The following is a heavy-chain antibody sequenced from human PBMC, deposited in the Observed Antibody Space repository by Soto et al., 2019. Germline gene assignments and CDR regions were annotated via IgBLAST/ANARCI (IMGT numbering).Heavy chain of an antibody. V-gene: IGHV3-21*01. CDR3: ARDAIPSVVSAVGY. J-gene: IGHJ4*01. D-gene: IGHD1-26*01. CDR2: ISSSGTYI. Sequence: EVQLVESGGGLVKPGGSLRLSCAASGFTFSTYAMNWVRQAPGMGLEWVSSISSSGTYIYYADSVKGRFTISRDNAKNSLYLQMNSLRAEDTAVYYCARDAIPSVVSAVGYWGQGTLVTVSS. CDR1: GFTFSTYA.